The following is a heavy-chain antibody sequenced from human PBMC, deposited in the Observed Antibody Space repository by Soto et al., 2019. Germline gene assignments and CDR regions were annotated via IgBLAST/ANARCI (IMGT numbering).Heavy chain of an antibody. V-gene: IGHV4-39*01. CDR1: GGSISSNSYY. J-gene: IGHJ4*02. CDR3: ARHEAPSGWYFDY. D-gene: IGHD6-19*01. Sequence: PSETLSPTCPVSGGSISSNSYYWGWIRQPPGKGLGWIGSIYYSGSTYYNPSLKSRVTISVDTSKNQFSLKLSSVTAADTAVYYCARHEAPSGWYFDYWGQGTLVTVSS. CDR2: IYYSGST.